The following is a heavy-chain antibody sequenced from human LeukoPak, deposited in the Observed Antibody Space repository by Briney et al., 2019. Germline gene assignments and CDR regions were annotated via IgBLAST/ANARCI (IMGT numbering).Heavy chain of an antibody. J-gene: IGHJ4*02. V-gene: IGHV3-74*01. CDR3: ARGPDHGGSYYHD. D-gene: IGHD1-26*01. CDR1: GFTLSKSW. CDR2: INRDESVT. Sequence: GGSLRLSCAASGFTLSKSWMYWIRQAPGEGLVWVSRINRDESVTEYADSVKGRFTISRDNAKNALFLQMNSLRVEDTAVYYCARGPDHGGSYYHDWGQGTPVTVSS.